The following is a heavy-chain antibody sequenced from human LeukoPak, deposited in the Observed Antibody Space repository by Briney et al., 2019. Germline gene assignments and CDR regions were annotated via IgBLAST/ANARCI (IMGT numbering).Heavy chain of an antibody. D-gene: IGHD6-13*01. CDR1: GYSFTSYW. Sequence: GESLKISCKGSGYSFTSYWIGWVRQMPGIGLEWMGIIYPGDSDTRYSPSFQGQVTISADKSISTAYLQWSSLKASDTAMYYCARQAIAAAGTGYFDYWGQGTLVTVSS. J-gene: IGHJ4*02. CDR3: ARQAIAAAGTGYFDY. V-gene: IGHV5-51*01. CDR2: IYPGDSDT.